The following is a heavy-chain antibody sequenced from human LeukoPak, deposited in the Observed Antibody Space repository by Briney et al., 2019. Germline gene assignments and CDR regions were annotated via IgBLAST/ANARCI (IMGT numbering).Heavy chain of an antibody. D-gene: IGHD4-17*01. V-gene: IGHV1-69*04. CDR3: ARDRDGDYVYYYYGMDV. Sequence: SVKVSCKASGGTFSSYTISWVRQAPGQGLEWMGRIIPILGIANYAQKFQGTVTITADKSTSTAYMELSSLRSEDTAVYYCARDRDGDYVYYYYGMDVWGQGTTVTVSS. J-gene: IGHJ6*02. CDR2: IIPILGIA. CDR1: GGTFSSYT.